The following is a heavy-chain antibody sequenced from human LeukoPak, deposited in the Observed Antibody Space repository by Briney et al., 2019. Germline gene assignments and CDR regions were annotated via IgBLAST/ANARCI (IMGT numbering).Heavy chain of an antibody. CDR2: IIPIFGTA. CDR1: GGTFSSYA. Sequence: ASVKVSCKASGGTFSSYAVSWVRQAPGQGLEWMGRIIPIFGTANYAQKFQGRVTITTDESTSTAYMELSSLRSEDTAVYYCAREFSWVYFDYWGQGTLVTVSS. CDR3: AREFSWVYFDY. D-gene: IGHD1-26*01. V-gene: IGHV1-69*05. J-gene: IGHJ4*02.